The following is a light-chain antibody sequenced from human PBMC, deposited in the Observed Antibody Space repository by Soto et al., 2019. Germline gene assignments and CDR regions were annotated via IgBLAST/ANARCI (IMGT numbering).Light chain of an antibody. V-gene: IGKV1-5*03. J-gene: IGKJ4*01. CDR3: QQYSRYSFT. Sequence: DIQMTQSPSTLSASVGDRVTITCRATQSISSKLAWYQQKPGQAPKVLINKASSLESGVPSRFSGSGSGTEFTLTISSLQPDDFATYYCQQYSRYSFTFGGGTKVEIK. CDR1: QSISSK. CDR2: KAS.